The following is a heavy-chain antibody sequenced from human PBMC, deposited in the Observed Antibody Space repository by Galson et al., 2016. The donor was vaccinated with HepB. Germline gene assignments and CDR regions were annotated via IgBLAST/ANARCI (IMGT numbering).Heavy chain of an antibody. Sequence: SVKVSCKASGYTFTGYYMHWVRQAPGQGLEWMGWINPNSGGTNYAQKFQGWVTMTRDTSISTAYMELSRLRSDDTAVYYCARDINRIPHGDSSGYYSGYYYYGMDVWGQGTTVTVSS. J-gene: IGHJ6*02. CDR2: INPNSGGT. CDR3: ARDINRIPHGDSSGYYSGYYYYGMDV. CDR1: GYTFTGYY. D-gene: IGHD3-22*01. V-gene: IGHV1-2*04.